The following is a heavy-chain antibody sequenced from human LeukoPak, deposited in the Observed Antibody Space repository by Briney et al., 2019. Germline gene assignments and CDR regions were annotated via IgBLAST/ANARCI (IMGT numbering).Heavy chain of an antibody. CDR2: ISYDGSNK. CDR3: AKGHLAVGATIFDY. CDR1: GFTFSSYG. V-gene: IGHV3-30*18. J-gene: IGHJ4*02. Sequence: GGSLRLSCAASGFTFSSYGMHWVRQAPGKGLEWVAVISYDGSNKYYADSVKGRFTISRDNSKNTLYLQMNSLRAEDTAVYYCAKGHLAVGATIFDYWGQGTLVTVSS. D-gene: IGHD1-26*01.